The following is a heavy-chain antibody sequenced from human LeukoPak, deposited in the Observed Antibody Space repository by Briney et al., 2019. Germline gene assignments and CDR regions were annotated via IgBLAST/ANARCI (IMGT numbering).Heavy chain of an antibody. D-gene: IGHD6-6*01. V-gene: IGHV3-48*01. Sequence: PGRSLRLSCAASGLTFSSYSMNWVRQAPGKGLEWVSYISSSSSTIYYADSVKGRFTISRDNAKNSLYLQMNSLRAEYTAVYYCASLTAARNSRITDAFDIWGQGTMVTVSS. J-gene: IGHJ3*02. CDR3: ASLTAARNSRITDAFDI. CDR1: GLTFSSYS. CDR2: ISSSSSTI.